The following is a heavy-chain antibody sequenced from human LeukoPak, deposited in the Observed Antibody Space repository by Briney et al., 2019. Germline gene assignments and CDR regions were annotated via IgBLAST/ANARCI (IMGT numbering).Heavy chain of an antibody. Sequence: PGGSLRLSCAASGFTFSSYSMNWVRQAPGKGLEWVSSITRSRGYIYYADSVKGRFTISRDNAKNSPSLQMSSLRAEDTAVYYCARDGTGDTAIDYWGQGTLVTVSS. CDR2: ITRSRGYI. V-gene: IGHV3-21*01. D-gene: IGHD5-18*01. J-gene: IGHJ4*02. CDR1: GFTFSSYS. CDR3: ARDGTGDTAIDY.